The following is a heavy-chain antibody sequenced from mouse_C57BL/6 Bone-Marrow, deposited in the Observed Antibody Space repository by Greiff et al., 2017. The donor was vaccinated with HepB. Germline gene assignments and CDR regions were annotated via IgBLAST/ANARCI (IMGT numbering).Heavy chain of an antibody. V-gene: IGHV2-5*01. CDR1: GFSFTSYG. CDR3: AKNGGDYFDY. J-gene: IGHJ2*01. CDR2: IWRGGST. Sequence: VQLQQSGPGLVQPSQSLSITCTVSGFSFTSYGLHWVRQSQGKGLEWLGVIWRGGSTDYDAAFMYRLSITKDNSKSQVFFTMNSLQADDTAIYYCAKNGGDYFDYWGKGTTLTVSS.